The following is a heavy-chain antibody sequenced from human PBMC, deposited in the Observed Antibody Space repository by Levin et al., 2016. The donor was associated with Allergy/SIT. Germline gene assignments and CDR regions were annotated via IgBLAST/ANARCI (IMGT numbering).Heavy chain of an antibody. D-gene: IGHD1-7*01. CDR3: ARDRPELDY. V-gene: IGHV1-18*01. J-gene: IGHJ4*02. CDR2: MSTFNGNT. Sequence: ASVKVSCKASGYTFTRHGISWVRQAPGQGLEWMGWMSTFNGNTYYVEKFQGRPTMTSDTSTSTAYMELKSLRSDDTAVYFCARDRPELDYWGQGTLVTVSS. CDR1: GYTFTRHG.